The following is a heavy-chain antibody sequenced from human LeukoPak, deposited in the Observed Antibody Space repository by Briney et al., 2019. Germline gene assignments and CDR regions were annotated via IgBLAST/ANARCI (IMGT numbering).Heavy chain of an antibody. V-gene: IGHV3-74*03. J-gene: IGHJ4*02. CDR1: GFTFSSYW. Sequence: GGSLRLSCAASGFTFSSYWMHWVRQAPGKGLVGVSRIKTDGGSTMYADSVKGRFTISRDNAKNSLYLQMNSLRAEDTAVYYCARDARIAVAGGIDYWGQGTPVTVSS. D-gene: IGHD6-19*01. CDR3: ARDARIAVAGGIDY. CDR2: IKTDGGST.